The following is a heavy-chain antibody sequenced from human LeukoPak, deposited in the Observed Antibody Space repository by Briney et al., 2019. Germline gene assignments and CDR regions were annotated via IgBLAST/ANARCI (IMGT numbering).Heavy chain of an antibody. CDR1: GFTFSSSA. CDR3: ARLYSNSDF. D-gene: IGHD5-18*01. Sequence: GGSLRLSCAASGFTFSSSAMSWVRQAPGKGLEWVSLISGSGDITYYADSVKGRFTISRDNSKNTLYLQMNSLRAEDTAVYYCARLYSNSDFWGQGTLVTVSS. V-gene: IGHV3-23*01. CDR2: ISGSGDIT. J-gene: IGHJ4*02.